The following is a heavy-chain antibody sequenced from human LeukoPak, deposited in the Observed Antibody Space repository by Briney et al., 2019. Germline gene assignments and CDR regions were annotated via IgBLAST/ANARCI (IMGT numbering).Heavy chain of an antibody. CDR3: ARGVTRITIFGVVIRIGFDY. D-gene: IGHD3-3*01. V-gene: IGHV1-2*06. Sequence: ASVKVSCKASGYTFTGYYMHWVRQAPGQGLEWMGRINPNSGGTNYAQKFQGRVTMTRDTSISTAYMELSSLRSEDTAVYYCARGVTRITIFGVVIRIGFDYWGQGTLVTVSS. CDR2: INPNSGGT. J-gene: IGHJ4*02. CDR1: GYTFTGYY.